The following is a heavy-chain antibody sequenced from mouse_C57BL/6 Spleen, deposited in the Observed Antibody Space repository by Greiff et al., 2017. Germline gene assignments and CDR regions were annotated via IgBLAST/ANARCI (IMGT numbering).Heavy chain of an antibody. Sequence: DVMLVESGGGLVKPGGSLKLSCASSGFTFSSYTMSWVRQTPATRLEWVATISGGGGNTYDPDSVTCRFTISRDNAKNTLYLQMSSLRSEDTALYYCARHDGSDWYFDVWGTGTTVTVSS. CDR1: GFTFSSYT. CDR3: ARHDGSDWYFDV. CDR2: ISGGGGNT. D-gene: IGHD1-1*01. J-gene: IGHJ1*03. V-gene: IGHV5-9*01.